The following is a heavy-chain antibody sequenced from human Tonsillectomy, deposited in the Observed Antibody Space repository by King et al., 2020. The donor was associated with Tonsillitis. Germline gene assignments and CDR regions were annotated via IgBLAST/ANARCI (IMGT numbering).Heavy chain of an antibody. CDR3: ARNGYFYHSSGFYYIDYFDS. CDR2: ISGSGDSS. V-gene: IGHV3-23*04. CDR1: GFTFSTSA. D-gene: IGHD3-22*01. Sequence: VQLVGSGGGLVQPGGSLRLSCAASGFTFSTSAMSWVRQAPGKGLEWVSAISGSGDSSYYADSVKGRFTISRDISKNTLYLQMNSLRADDTAVYYCARNGYFYHSSGFYYIDYFDSWGQGTLLTVSS. J-gene: IGHJ4*02.